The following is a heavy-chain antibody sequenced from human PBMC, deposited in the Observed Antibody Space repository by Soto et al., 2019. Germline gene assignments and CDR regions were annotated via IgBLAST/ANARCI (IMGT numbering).Heavy chain of an antibody. J-gene: IGHJ6*02. CDR3: AKGLYYYGSGSYYNGPNDYYYYGMDV. Sequence: GGSLRLSCAASGFTFSSYGMHWVRQAPGKGLEWVAVISYDGSNKYYADSVKGRFTISRDNSKNTPYLQMNSLRAEDTAVYYCAKGLYYYGSGSYYNGPNDYYYYGMDVWGQGTTVTVSS. D-gene: IGHD3-10*01. CDR2: ISYDGSNK. V-gene: IGHV3-30*18. CDR1: GFTFSSYG.